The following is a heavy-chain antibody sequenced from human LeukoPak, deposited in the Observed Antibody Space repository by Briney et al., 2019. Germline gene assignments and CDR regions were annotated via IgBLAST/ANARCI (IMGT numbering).Heavy chain of an antibody. CDR3: AKDFRAVGPHYFDY. Sequence: QSGGSLRLSCEASGFIFDIYGMHWVRQAPGKGLEWVAVISYEGSNKYYADSVKGRFTISRDNSKNTAYLQMDGLRAEDTAVYYCAKDFRAVGPHYFDYWGQGTLVTASS. D-gene: IGHD3-10*01. V-gene: IGHV3-30*18. CDR2: ISYEGSNK. CDR1: GFIFDIYG. J-gene: IGHJ4*02.